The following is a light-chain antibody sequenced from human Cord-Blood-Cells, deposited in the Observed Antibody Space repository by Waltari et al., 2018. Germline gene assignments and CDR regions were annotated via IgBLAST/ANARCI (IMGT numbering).Light chain of an antibody. J-gene: IGLJ3*02. V-gene: IGLV2-14*01. CDR2: AVS. Sequence: QSALTQHASVSGPPGQSITISCTGTSSDVGGYNHVSWYQQHPGTAPKLMIYAVSNRPAGVSNRFSGSTSGNTASLTISGLQSEDEADYYCSSYTSSSTWVFGGGTKLTVL. CDR3: SSYTSSSTWV. CDR1: SSDVGGYNH.